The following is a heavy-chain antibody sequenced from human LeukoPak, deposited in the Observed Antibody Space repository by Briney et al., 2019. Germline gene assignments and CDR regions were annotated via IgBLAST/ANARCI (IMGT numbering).Heavy chain of an antibody. D-gene: IGHD3-3*01. Sequence: GGSLRLSCATSGFTFDDYAMHWVRQAPGKGLEWVSLINRDGGSTYYADSVKGRFTISRDNSKNSLYLQMNSLRTEDTALYYCAKDSEFFGVVICDYWGQGTLVTVSS. V-gene: IGHV3-43*02. CDR3: AKDSEFFGVVICDY. J-gene: IGHJ4*02. CDR2: INRDGGST. CDR1: GFTFDDYA.